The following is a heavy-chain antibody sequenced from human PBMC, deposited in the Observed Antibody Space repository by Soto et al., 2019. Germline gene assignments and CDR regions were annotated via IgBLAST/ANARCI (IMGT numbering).Heavy chain of an antibody. CDR2: IYNTGST. CDR1: GGSISSYY. Sequence: SETLSLTCTVSGGSISSYYWSWIRQPPGKGLEWIGYIYNTGSTVYNPPFKSRVTISVDTSKNQFSLKLNSVTAADTAVYYCARDLWGYCGTDCYPLDVWGQGTTVTVSS. J-gene: IGHJ6*02. V-gene: IGHV4-59*01. CDR3: ARDLWGYCGTDCYPLDV. D-gene: IGHD2-21*02.